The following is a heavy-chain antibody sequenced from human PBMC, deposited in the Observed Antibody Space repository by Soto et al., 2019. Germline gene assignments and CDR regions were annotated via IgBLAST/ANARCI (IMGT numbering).Heavy chain of an antibody. CDR2: IWYDGSTK. CDR1: GFTFSSYG. CDR3: ARDQFSGWYASGAFDI. J-gene: IGHJ3*02. V-gene: IGHV3-33*01. D-gene: IGHD6-19*01. Sequence: QVQLVESGGGVVQPGRSLRLSCAASGFTFSSYGMHWVRQAPGKGLEWVAVIWYDGSTKYYADSVKGRFTISRDNSKNTLYMQMNSQSAEDTAVYYCARDQFSGWYASGAFDIWGQGTMVTVSS.